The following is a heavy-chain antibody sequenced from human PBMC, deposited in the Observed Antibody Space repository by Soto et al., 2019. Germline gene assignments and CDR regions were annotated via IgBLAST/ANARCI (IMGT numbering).Heavy chain of an antibody. Sequence: PGGSLRLSCAASGFTFSSYWMSWVRQAPGKGLEWVANIKQDGSEKYYVDSVKGRFTISRDNAKNSLYLQMNSLRAEDTAVYYRARDPNIVLVPAALRSYYYYYGMDVWGQGTTVTVSS. CDR2: IKQDGSEK. CDR3: ARDPNIVLVPAALRSYYYYYGMDV. CDR1: GFTFSSYW. V-gene: IGHV3-7*01. D-gene: IGHD2-2*01. J-gene: IGHJ6*02.